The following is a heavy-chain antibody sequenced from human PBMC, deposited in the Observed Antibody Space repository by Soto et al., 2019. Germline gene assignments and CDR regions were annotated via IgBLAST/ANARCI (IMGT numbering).Heavy chain of an antibody. J-gene: IGHJ4*02. V-gene: IGHV3-33*01. CDR3: ARDTNDY. CDR2: IWYDGSKK. CDR1: GFTFSNYG. Sequence: QVQLVESGGGVVQPGRSLTLSCAASGFTFSNYGIHWVRQAPGKGLEWVAVIWYDGSKKYYGDSVKGRFTISRDNSKNTLYLQMNSLRAEDTAVYYCARDTNDYWGQGTLVTVSS. D-gene: IGHD3-3*01.